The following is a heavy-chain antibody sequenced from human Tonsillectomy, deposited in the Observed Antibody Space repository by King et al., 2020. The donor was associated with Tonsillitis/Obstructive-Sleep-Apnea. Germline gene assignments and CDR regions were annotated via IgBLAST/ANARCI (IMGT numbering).Heavy chain of an antibody. CDR1: GFTFSSYW. Sequence: VQLVESGGGLVQPGGSLRLSCAASGFTFSSYWMHWVRQAPGKGLGWVSRINSDGSSTSYADSVKGRFTISRDNAKNTLYLQMNSLIAEDTAVYYCARKWGGVGYCTNGVCHDAFDIWGQGTMVTVSS. J-gene: IGHJ3*02. CDR3: ARKWGGVGYCTNGVCHDAFDI. D-gene: IGHD2-8*01. CDR2: INSDGSST. V-gene: IGHV3-74*01.